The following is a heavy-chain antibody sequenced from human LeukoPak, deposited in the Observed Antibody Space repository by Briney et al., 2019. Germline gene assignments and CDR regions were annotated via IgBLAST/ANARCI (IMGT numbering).Heavy chain of an antibody. J-gene: IGHJ4*02. CDR2: IIPIFGTA. Sequence: SVRVSCTASGGTFSSYAISWVRQAPGQGLEWMGGIIPIFGTANYAQKFQGRVTITADESTSTAYMELSSLRSEDTAVYYCEKRDGFCEVPDDYWGQRILVAVSA. V-gene: IGHV1-69*13. CDR1: GGTFSSYA. D-gene: IGHD3-10*01. CDR3: EKRDGFCEVPDDY.